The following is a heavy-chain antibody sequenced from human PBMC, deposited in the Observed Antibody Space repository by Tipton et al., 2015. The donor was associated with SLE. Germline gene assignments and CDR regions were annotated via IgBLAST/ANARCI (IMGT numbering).Heavy chain of an antibody. D-gene: IGHD3-10*01. CDR1: GGSITSSTYY. CDR3: ARRGISGNSYDY. J-gene: IGHJ4*02. CDR2: IYYTGST. Sequence: TLSLTCTVSGGSITSSTYYLDWIRQPPGMGLEWIGSIYYTGSTYYNASLKSRVTISVDTSKNQFSLKLSSVTAADTAVYYCARRGISGNSYDYWGQGTLVTVSS. V-gene: IGHV4-39*07.